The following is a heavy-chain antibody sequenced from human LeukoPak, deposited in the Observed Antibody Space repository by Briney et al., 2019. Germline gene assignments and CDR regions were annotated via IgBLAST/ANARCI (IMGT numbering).Heavy chain of an antibody. CDR2: IYSGGST. V-gene: IGHV3-53*01. D-gene: IGHD3-10*01. Sequence: GGSLRLSCAASGFTVRTNYMSWVRQAPGKGLEWVSVIYSGGSTYYADSVKGRFTISRDNSKNTLYLQMNSLRAEDTAVYYCARDPPGSGVNVDYWGQGTLVTVSS. CDR3: ARDPPGSGVNVDY. J-gene: IGHJ4*02. CDR1: GFTVRTNY.